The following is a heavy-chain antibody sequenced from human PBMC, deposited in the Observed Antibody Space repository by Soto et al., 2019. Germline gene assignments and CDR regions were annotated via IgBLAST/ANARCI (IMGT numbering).Heavy chain of an antibody. Sequence: QVQLQESGPGLVKPSQILSLTCTVSGGSISSGGYYWSWIRQHPGKGLEWIGYIYYSGSTFYNPSLKRRVTISVDTSKNQFSLKLSSLTAADTAVYYCARVSCISTSCYAYYYYGMDVWGQGTTVTVSS. V-gene: IGHV4-31*03. CDR2: IYYSGST. CDR1: GGSISSGGYY. CDR3: ARVSCISTSCYAYYYYGMDV. D-gene: IGHD2-2*01. J-gene: IGHJ6*02.